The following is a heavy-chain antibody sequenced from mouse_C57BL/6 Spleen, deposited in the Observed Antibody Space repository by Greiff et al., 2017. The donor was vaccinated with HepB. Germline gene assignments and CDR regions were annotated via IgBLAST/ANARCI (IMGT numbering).Heavy chain of an antibody. CDR2: INPSTGGT. V-gene: IGHV1-42*01. D-gene: IGHD1-1*01. Sequence: VQLQQSGPELVKPGASVKISCKASGYSFTGYYMNWVKQSPEKSLEWIGEINPSTGGTTYNQKFKAKATLTVDESSSTAYMQLKSLTSEDSAVYYCARRMDYYGSSYTYWGQGTLVTVSA. CDR3: ARRMDYYGSSYTY. CDR1: GYSFTGYY. J-gene: IGHJ3*01.